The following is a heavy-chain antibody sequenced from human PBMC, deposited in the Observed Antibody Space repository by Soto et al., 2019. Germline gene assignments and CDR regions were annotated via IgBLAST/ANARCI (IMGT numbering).Heavy chain of an antibody. Sequence: QVQLVQSGAEVKKPGASVKVSCKASGYTFTSYGISWVRQAPGQGLEWMGWISGHNGNTKYAQKLQGRITMTTDTSTSTAYMELRSLRSDDTAVYSCARDAEVGLFDYWGQGTLVTVSS. CDR2: ISGHNGNT. CDR3: ARDAEVGLFDY. CDR1: GYTFTSYG. V-gene: IGHV1-18*01. D-gene: IGHD1-26*01. J-gene: IGHJ4*02.